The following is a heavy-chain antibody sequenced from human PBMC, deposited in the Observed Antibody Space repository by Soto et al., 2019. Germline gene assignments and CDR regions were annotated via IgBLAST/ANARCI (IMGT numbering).Heavy chain of an antibody. J-gene: IGHJ1*01. V-gene: IGHV1-69*12. D-gene: IGHD3-16*02. CDR2: IIPIFGTA. CDR1: GGTFSSYA. Sequence: QVQLVQSGAEVKKPGSSVKVSCKASGGTFSSYAISWVRQAPGQGLEWMGGIIPIFGTANYAQKFQGRVTITADESTGTAYMGRGSLRSEVTAVYYCARDVSLVFPSDGYFQHGGQGTLVTVSS. CDR3: ARDVSLVFPSDGYFQH.